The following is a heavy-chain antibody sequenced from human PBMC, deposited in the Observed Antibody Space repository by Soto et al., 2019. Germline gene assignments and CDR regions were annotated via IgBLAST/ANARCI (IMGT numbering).Heavy chain of an antibody. CDR1: GGSISSYY. Sequence: SETLSLTCTVSGGSISSYYWSWIRQPPGKGLEWIGEINHSGSTNYNPSLKSRVTISVDTSKNQFSLKLSSVTAADTAVYYCARRSCTNGVCYNGYYYYYYMDVWGKGTTVTVSS. D-gene: IGHD2-8*01. CDR2: INHSGST. V-gene: IGHV4-34*01. J-gene: IGHJ6*03. CDR3: ARRSCTNGVCYNGYYYYYYMDV.